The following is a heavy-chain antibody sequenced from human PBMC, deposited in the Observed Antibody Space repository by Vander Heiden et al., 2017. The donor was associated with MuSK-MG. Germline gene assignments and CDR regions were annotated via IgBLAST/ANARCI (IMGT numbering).Heavy chain of an antibody. CDR1: GSRFPSYG. D-gene: IGHD3-10*01. CDR2: ISPYNGNT. Sequence: QVQLVQSGPEVKKPGASVKVSCKASGSRFPSYGSSWARQAPGQGLEWMGWISPYNGNTKYAQKFEGRVTMTTDTPTTTAYMGLGGLTSDDTAVYYCGRYSNYYGSGSYFDYWGQGTLVTVSS. V-gene: IGHV1-18*01. J-gene: IGHJ4*02. CDR3: GRYSNYYGSGSYFDY.